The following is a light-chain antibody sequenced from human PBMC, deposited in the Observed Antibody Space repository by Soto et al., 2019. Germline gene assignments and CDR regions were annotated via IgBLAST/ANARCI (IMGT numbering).Light chain of an antibody. CDR2: EVS. J-gene: IGLJ3*02. CDR1: SSDVGGYNY. V-gene: IGLV2-14*01. Sequence: QSALTQPASVSGSPGQSITISCTGTSSDVGGYNYVSWYQQHPGKAPQLMIYEVSTRPSGVSNRFSGSKSGNTASLTISGLQAQDEADYYCSTSSSTSTTWVFGGGTKVTVL. CDR3: STSSSTSTTWV.